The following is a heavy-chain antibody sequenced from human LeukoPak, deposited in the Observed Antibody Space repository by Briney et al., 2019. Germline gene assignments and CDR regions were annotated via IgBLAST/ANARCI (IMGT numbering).Heavy chain of an antibody. CDR1: GFTFSSYS. CDR2: IYSGGST. V-gene: IGHV3-53*01. Sequence: PGGSLRLSCAASGFTFSSYSMNWVRQAPGKGLEWVSVIYSGGSTDYAESVKGRFTISRDNSKNTLYLQMNSLRAEDTAVYYCARDGCGGDCPLDVWGQGTTVTVSS. D-gene: IGHD2-21*02. CDR3: ARDGCGGDCPLDV. J-gene: IGHJ6*02.